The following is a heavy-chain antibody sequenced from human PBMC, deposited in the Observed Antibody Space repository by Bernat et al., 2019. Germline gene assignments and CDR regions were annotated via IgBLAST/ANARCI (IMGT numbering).Heavy chain of an antibody. CDR3: ARLAQFGECAGDY. CDR2: INHSGST. D-gene: IGHD3-10*01. Sequence: QVQLQQWGAGLLKPSETLSLTCAVYGGSFSGYYWSWIRQPPGKGLEWIGEINHSGSTNYNPSLKSRVTISVDTSKNQFSLKLSSVTAADTAVYYCARLAQFGECAGDYWGQGTLVTVSA. V-gene: IGHV4-34*01. CDR1: GGSFSGYY. J-gene: IGHJ4*02.